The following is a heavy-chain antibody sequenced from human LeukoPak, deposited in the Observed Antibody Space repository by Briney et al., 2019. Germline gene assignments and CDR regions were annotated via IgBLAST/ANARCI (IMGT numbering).Heavy chain of an antibody. CDR3: ARQTGSGLFILP. D-gene: IGHD3/OR15-3a*01. V-gene: IGHV4-34*01. J-gene: IGHJ4*02. Sequence: SETLSLTCAVYGGSFSGYYWSWIRQPPAKGLEWIGEINHSGSTNYNPSLKSQVSISIDTSKNRFSLKLTSVTAADTAVYYCARQTGSGLFILPGGQGTLVTVSP. CDR2: INHSGST. CDR1: GGSFSGYY.